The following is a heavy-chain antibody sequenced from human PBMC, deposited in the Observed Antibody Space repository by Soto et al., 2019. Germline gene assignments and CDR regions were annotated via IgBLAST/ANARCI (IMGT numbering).Heavy chain of an antibody. J-gene: IGHJ4*02. CDR2: INAGNGNT. Sequence: GASVKVSCKASGYTFTSYAMHWVRQAPGQRLEWMGWINAGNGNTKYSQRFQGRVTITRDTSASTAYMELSSLRSEDTAVYYCARAPSWYNFDYWGQGTLVTVSS. V-gene: IGHV1-3*01. CDR3: ARAPSWYNFDY. D-gene: IGHD6-13*01. CDR1: GYTFTSYA.